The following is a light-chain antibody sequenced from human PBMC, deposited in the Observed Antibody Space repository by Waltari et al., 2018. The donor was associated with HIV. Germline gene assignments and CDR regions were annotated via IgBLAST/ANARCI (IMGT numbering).Light chain of an antibody. Sequence: QSALTQPASVSGSPGQSVTIPCTGPTINYHSVSCYQQHPAKAPKLIIFEGTYRPSGVSNRFSGSKSGNTASLTISGLQGEDEAHYYCSSYTASGSVIFGGGTNLTVL. CDR2: EGT. CDR1: TINYHS. V-gene: IGLV2-14*03. CDR3: SSYTASGSVI. J-gene: IGLJ2*01.